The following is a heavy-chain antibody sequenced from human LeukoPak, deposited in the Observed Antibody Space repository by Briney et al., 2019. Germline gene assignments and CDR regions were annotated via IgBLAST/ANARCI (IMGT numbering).Heavy chain of an antibody. CDR1: GGSISSYY. Sequence: SETLSLTCTASGGSISSYYWSWIRQPPGKGLEWIGYIYYSGSTNYNPSLKSRVTISVDTSKNQFSLKLSSVTAADTAVYYCARTTEAHSWRTRYYDYYMDVWGKGTTVTISS. CDR3: ARTTEAHSWRTRYYDYYMDV. J-gene: IGHJ6*03. V-gene: IGHV4-59*01. CDR2: IYYSGST. D-gene: IGHD6-13*01.